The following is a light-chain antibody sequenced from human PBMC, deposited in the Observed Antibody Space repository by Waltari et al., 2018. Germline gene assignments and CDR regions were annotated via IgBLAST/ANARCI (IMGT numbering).Light chain of an antibody. CDR1: QSVSSY. V-gene: IGKV3-15*01. Sequence: EIVMTQSPATLSASPGERAILSCRASQSVSSYLAWYQQKPGQAPRLLIYGASTRAAGIPARFSGSGSGTEFTLTISSLQSEDFAVYYCQQYNNWPPITFGQGTRLEIK. CDR3: QQYNNWPPIT. J-gene: IGKJ5*01. CDR2: GAS.